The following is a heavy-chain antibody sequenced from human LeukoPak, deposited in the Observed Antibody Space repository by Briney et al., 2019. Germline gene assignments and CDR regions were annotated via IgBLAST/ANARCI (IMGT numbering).Heavy chain of an antibody. CDR1: GYTFSSYG. CDR3: ARGSYYDY. V-gene: IGHV1-18*01. J-gene: IGHJ4*02. Sequence: ASVKVSCKTSGYTFSSYGISWVRQAPGQGPEWMGWVSAYNGDTNYAQKFQDRVTMTTDTSTRTGYMELRSLRSDDTAVYYCARGSYYDYWGQGTLVTVSS. CDR2: VSAYNGDT.